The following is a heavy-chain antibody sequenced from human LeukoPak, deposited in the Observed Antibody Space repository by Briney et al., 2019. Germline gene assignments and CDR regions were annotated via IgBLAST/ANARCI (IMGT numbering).Heavy chain of an antibody. D-gene: IGHD3-22*01. CDR3: ARDPGNYDRGGSYFDY. CDR2: IYPGDSDT. CDR1: GYSFTSYW. J-gene: IGHJ4*02. Sequence: GESLKISCKGSGYSFTSYWIGWVRQMPGKGLEWMGVIYPGDSDTRYSPSFQGQVTMSVDKSSSTAYLQWSSLRDEDTAVYYCARDPGNYDRGGSYFDYWGQGTLVTVSS. V-gene: IGHV5-51*01.